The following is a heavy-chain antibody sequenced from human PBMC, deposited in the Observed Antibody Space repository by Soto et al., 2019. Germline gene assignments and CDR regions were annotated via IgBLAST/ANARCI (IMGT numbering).Heavy chain of an antibody. CDR3: GRGSGPRGRPY. CDR2: INGDGTT. Sequence: EVQLLESGGGLVQPGGSLRLSCAASGFTFSSYAMSWVRQAPGKGLVWVARINGDGTTTYVDSVKGRFTISRDNAKNMMYLQMNSLRVEDTAMYYCGRGSGPRGRPYWGQGISVTVSS. V-gene: IGHV3-74*02. CDR1: GFTFSSYA. D-gene: IGHD6-25*01. J-gene: IGHJ4*02.